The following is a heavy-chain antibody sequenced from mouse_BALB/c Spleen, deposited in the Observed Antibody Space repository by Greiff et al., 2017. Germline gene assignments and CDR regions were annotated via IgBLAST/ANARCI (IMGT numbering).Heavy chain of an antibody. J-gene: IGHJ1*01. D-gene: IGHD2-4*01. CDR3: ARETYDYDWYFDV. V-gene: IGHV5-17*02. CDR1: GFTFSSFG. Sequence: EVNLVESGGGLVQPGGSRKLSCAASGFTFSSFGMHWVRQAPEKGLEWVAYISSGSSTIYYADTVKGRFTISRDNPKNTLFLQMTSLRSEDTAMYYCARETYDYDWYFDVWGAGTTVTVAS. CDR2: ISSGSSTI.